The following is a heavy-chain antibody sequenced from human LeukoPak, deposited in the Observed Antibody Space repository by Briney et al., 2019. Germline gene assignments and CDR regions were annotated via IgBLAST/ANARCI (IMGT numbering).Heavy chain of an antibody. CDR1: VFTFSSYA. CDR3: AAFSGGQFDY. V-gene: IGHV3-23*01. J-gene: IGHJ4*02. D-gene: IGHD2-15*01. CDR2: ISGSGGGT. Sequence: GGSLRLSCAASVFTFSSYAMSWVPQAPGKGVEWGSAISGSGGGTYYADSVKGRFTISRDSSKNTLYLQMNSLRAEDTAVYYCAAFSGGQFDYWGQGTLVTVSS.